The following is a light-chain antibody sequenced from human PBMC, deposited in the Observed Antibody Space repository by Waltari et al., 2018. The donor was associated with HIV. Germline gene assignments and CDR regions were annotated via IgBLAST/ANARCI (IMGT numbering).Light chain of an antibody. CDR3: YSAADNIGV. Sequence: SYELTQPSSVSVSPGQTARITCTGDVVAKKYARWFQQKPGQAPVLVGYKDSERPSGIPERFSGSSSGTTVTLTISGAQVEDEADYYCYSAADNIGVFGGGTKLTVL. V-gene: IGLV3-27*01. CDR2: KDS. J-gene: IGLJ3*02. CDR1: VVAKKY.